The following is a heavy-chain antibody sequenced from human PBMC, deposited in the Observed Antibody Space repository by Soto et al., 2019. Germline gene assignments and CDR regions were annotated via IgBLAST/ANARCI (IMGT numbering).Heavy chain of an antibody. CDR1: GFTFSNDW. V-gene: IGHV3-74*01. J-gene: IGHJ4*02. CDR3: ARGPRGVYGNDY. Sequence: EVQLVESGGGLVQPGGSLRLSCAASGFTFSNDWMHWVSQAAGKGLVWVSRINMDGRSTNYADSVKGRFTISRDNAKNTLYLQMNSLRVDDTAIYFCARGPRGVYGNDYWGQGALVTVSS. D-gene: IGHD2-8*02. CDR2: INMDGRST.